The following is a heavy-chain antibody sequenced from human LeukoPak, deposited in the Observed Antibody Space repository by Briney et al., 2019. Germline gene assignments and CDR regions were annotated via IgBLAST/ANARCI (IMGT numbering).Heavy chain of an antibody. V-gene: IGHV4-4*07. CDR2: IYTSGST. Sequence: SETLSLTCTVSGGSISSYYWSWIRQPAGKGLEWIGRIYTSGSTNYNPSLKSRVTMSVDTSKNQFSLRLSSVTAADTAVYYCARDNMEDYYDSSGYSYWFDPWGQGTLVTVSS. CDR1: GGSISSYY. D-gene: IGHD3-22*01. J-gene: IGHJ5*02. CDR3: ARDNMEDYYDSSGYSYWFDP.